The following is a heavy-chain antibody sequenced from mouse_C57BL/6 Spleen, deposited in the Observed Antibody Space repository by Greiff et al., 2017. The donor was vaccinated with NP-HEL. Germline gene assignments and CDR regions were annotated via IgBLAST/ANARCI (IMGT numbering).Heavy chain of an antibody. CDR2: IDPSDSET. CDR1: GYTFTSYW. V-gene: IGHV1-52*01. CDR3: ARSEYDYVGGFAY. Sequence: VQLQQPGAELVRPGSSVKLSCKASGYTFTSYWMHWVKQRPIQGLEWIGNIDPSDSETHYNQKFKDKATLTVDKSSSTAYMQLSSLTSEDSAVYYCARSEYDYVGGFAYWGQGTLVTVSA. D-gene: IGHD2-4*01. J-gene: IGHJ3*01.